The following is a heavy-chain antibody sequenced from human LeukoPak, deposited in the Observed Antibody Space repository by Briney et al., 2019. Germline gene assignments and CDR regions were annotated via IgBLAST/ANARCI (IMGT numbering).Heavy chain of an antibody. Sequence: GRSLRLSCAASGFTFSSYGMHWVRQAPGKGLEWVAVISYDGSNKYYADSVKGRFTISRDNSKNTLYLQMNSLRAEDTAVYYCAKDLRENWSPAFDYWGQGTLVTVSS. CDR3: AKDLRENWSPAFDY. CDR2: ISYDGSNK. CDR1: GFTFSSYG. V-gene: IGHV3-30*18. D-gene: IGHD1-1*01. J-gene: IGHJ4*02.